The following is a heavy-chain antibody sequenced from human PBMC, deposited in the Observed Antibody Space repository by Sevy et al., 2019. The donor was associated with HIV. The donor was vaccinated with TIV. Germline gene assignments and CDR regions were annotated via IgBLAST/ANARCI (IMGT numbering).Heavy chain of an antibody. Sequence: SETLSLTCAVYGGSFSGYYWSWIRQPPGKGLEWIGEINHSGSTNYNPSLKSRVTISVDTSKNQFSLKLSSVTAADTAVYYCARLAGYILYYFDYWGQGTLVTVSS. D-gene: IGHD2-15*01. CDR3: ARLAGYILYYFDY. J-gene: IGHJ4*02. CDR2: INHSGST. V-gene: IGHV4-34*01. CDR1: GGSFSGYY.